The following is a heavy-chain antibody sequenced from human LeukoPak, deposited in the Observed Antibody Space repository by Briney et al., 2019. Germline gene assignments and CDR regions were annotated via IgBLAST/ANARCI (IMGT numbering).Heavy chain of an antibody. CDR2: IYHSGST. CDR1: GYSISSGYY. J-gene: IGHJ5*02. D-gene: IGHD6-19*01. CDR3: ARTIAVAGELSWFDP. V-gene: IGHV4-38-2*02. Sequence: SETLSLTCTVSGYSISSGYYWGWIRQPPGKGLEWIGSIYHSGSTYYNPSLKSRVTISVDTSKNQFSLKLSSVTAADTAVYYCARTIAVAGELSWFDPWGQGTLVTVSS.